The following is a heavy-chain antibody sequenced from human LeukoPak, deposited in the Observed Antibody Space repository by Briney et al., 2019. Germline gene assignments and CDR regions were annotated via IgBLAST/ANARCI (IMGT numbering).Heavy chain of an antibody. J-gene: IGHJ4*02. CDR3: ARQVSGWAAIDY. CDR2: ISYSGST. V-gene: IGHV4-59*08. D-gene: IGHD6-19*01. CDR1: GGSISSYY. Sequence: PSETLSLTCTVSGGSISSYYWSWIRQPPGKGLEWIGYISYSGSTNYNPSLESRVTISGDTSKNQFSLKLSSVTAADTAVYYCARQVSGWAAIDYWGQGTLVTVSS.